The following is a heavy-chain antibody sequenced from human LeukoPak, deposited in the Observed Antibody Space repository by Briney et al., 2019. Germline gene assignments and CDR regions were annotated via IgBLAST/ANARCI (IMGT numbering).Heavy chain of an antibody. J-gene: IGHJ6*03. CDR2: IIPIFGTA. D-gene: IGHD2-2*01. V-gene: IGHV1-69*13. Sequence: ASVKVSCKASVGTFSSYAIIWVRQAPGQGLEWVGGIIPIFGTANYAQKFQGRVTITADESTSTAYMELSSLRSEDTAVYYCARADIVVVPAARYYYYMDVWGKGTTVTVSS. CDR3: ARADIVVVPAARYYYYMDV. CDR1: VGTFSSYA.